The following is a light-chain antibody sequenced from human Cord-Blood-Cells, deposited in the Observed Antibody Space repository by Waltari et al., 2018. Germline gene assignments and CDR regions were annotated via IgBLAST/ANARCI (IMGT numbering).Light chain of an antibody. CDR3: QQSYSTPWT. V-gene: IGKV1-39*01. CDR2: AAS. CDR1: QSISSY. J-gene: IGKJ1*01. Sequence: DIQMTQSPSSLSASVGDRVTITCRASQSISSYLNWYQQKPGKAPKLLIYAASSLQSGVPSRFSGSGSGTDFTLTISSLQPEDFATYYFQQSYSTPWTFGRGTKVEIK.